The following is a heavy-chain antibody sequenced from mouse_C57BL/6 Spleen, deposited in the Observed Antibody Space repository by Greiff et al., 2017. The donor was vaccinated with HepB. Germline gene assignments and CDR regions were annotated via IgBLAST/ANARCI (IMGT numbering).Heavy chain of an antibody. Sequence: EVQLQQSGPELVKPGASVKMSCKASGYTFTDYNMPWVKQRHGKSLEWIGYINPNNGGTSYNQKFKGKATLTVNKSSSTAYMELRSLTSEDSAVYYCAREIYYYGSSLAYWGQGTLVTVSA. D-gene: IGHD1-1*01. J-gene: IGHJ3*01. V-gene: IGHV1-22*01. CDR1: GYTFTDYN. CDR3: AREIYYYGSSLAY. CDR2: INPNNGGT.